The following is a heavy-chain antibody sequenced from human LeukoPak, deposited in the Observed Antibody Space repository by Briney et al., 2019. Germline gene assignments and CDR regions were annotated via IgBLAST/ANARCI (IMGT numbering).Heavy chain of an antibody. CDR2: ISYDGSNK. Sequence: GRSLGLSCAASGFTFSSYGMHWVRQAPGKGLEWVAVISYDGSNKYYADSVKGRITISRDNSKNTLYLQMNSLRAEDTAVYYCAKDSDTSGYFDYWGQGTLVTVSS. J-gene: IGHJ4*02. V-gene: IGHV3-30*18. CDR1: GFTFSSYG. CDR3: AKDSDTSGYFDY. D-gene: IGHD3-10*01.